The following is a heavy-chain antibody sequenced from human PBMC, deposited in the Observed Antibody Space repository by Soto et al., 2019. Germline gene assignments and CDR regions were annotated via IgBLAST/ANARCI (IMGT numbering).Heavy chain of an antibody. J-gene: IGHJ4*02. CDR2: IYYSGST. V-gene: IGHV4-59*01. D-gene: IGHD6-13*01. Sequence: QVQLQESGPGLVKPSETLSLTCTFSGGSISSYYWSWIRQPPGKGLEWIGYIYYSGSTNYNPSLKSRVTISVDTSKNQFSLKLSSVTAADTAVYYFARSPPVAAGGVDYWGQGTLVTVS. CDR1: GGSISSYY. CDR3: ARSPPVAAGGVDY.